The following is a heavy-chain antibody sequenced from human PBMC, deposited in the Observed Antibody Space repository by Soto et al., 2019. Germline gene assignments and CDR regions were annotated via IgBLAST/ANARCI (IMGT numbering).Heavy chain of an antibody. V-gene: IGHV4-39*01. D-gene: IGHD3-22*01. CDR1: GGSISGSSYY. Sequence: SETLSLTCTVSGGSISGSSYYWGWIRQPPGKGLEWIGNIYYSGSTYYNPSLKSRVTISVDTSKNQFSLKLSSVTAADTAVYYCMLGSGWKDFDYWGQGTLVNVSS. CDR2: IYYSGST. J-gene: IGHJ4*02. CDR3: MLGSGWKDFDY.